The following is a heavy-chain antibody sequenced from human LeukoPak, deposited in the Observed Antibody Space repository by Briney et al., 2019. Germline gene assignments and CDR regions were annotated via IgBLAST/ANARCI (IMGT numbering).Heavy chain of an antibody. J-gene: IGHJ6*02. CDR1: GDSITSSAFY. CDR2: IYYSGST. D-gene: IGHD6-19*01. CDR3: ARPMAYSSGWYGYYYGMDV. V-gene: IGHV4-39*01. Sequence: PSETLSLTCTVSGDSITSSAFYWGWIRQAPGKGLEWIGNIYYSGSTYYNPSLKSRVTISVDTSKNQFSLKLSSVTAADTAVYYCARPMAYSSGWYGYYYGMDVWGQGTTVTVSS.